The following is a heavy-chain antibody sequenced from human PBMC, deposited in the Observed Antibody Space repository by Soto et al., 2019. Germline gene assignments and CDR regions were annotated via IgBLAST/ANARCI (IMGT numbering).Heavy chain of an antibody. V-gene: IGHV1-3*01. J-gene: IGHJ6*02. Sequence: QVQLVQSGAEVKKPGASVKVSCKASGYTFTSYAMHWVRQAPGQRLEWMGWINAGNGNTKYSQKFQGRVTITRDTSASTADMELSSLRSEDTAVYYCARGRFTPFDGDVWGQGTTVTVSS. CDR1: GYTFTSYA. CDR3: ARGRFTPFDGDV. CDR2: INAGNGNT.